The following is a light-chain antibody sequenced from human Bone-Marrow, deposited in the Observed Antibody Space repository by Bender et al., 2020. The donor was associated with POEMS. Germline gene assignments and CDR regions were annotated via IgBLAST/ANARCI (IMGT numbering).Light chain of an antibody. CDR2: VNI. CDR3: QSYDSSLSVSV. Sequence: QSVLTQPPSMSGAPGQRVTISCTGSSSNIGAGYGVHWYQQLPGAAPKLLIYVNINRPSGVPDRFSGSKSGTSATLAITGLQAEDEADYYCQSYDSSLSVSVFGGGTRLTVL. J-gene: IGLJ3*02. CDR1: SSNIGAGYG. V-gene: IGLV1-40*01.